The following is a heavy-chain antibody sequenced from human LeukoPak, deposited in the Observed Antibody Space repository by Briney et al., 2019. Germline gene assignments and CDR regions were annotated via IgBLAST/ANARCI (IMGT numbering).Heavy chain of an antibody. J-gene: IGHJ4*02. Sequence: ASVKVSCKASGYTFTSYGISWVRQAPGQGLEWMGWISAYNGNTNYAQKLQGRVTMTTDTSTSTAYMELRSLRSDDTAVYYCARDWRVYCSGGSCYGGYWGQGTLVTVSS. V-gene: IGHV1-18*01. CDR1: GYTFTSYG. CDR3: ARDWRVYCSGGSCYGGY. D-gene: IGHD2-15*01. CDR2: ISAYNGNT.